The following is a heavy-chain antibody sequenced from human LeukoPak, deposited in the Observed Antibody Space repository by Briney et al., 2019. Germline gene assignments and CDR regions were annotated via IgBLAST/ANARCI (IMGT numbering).Heavy chain of an antibody. V-gene: IGHV4-59*01. J-gene: IGHJ4*02. CDR3: ARESWSTTDY. Sequence: SETLSLTCTVSGGSISSYYWSWIRQPPGKGLEWIGYIYSSGSTNYNPSLKSRITISVDTSKNQFSLKLSSVTAADTAVYYCARESWSTTDYWGQGTLVTVSS. CDR2: IYSSGST. CDR1: GGSISSYY. D-gene: IGHD1-14*01.